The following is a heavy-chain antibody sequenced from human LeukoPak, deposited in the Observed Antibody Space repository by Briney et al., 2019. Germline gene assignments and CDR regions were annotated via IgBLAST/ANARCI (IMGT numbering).Heavy chain of an antibody. CDR1: GGSISSGDYY. V-gene: IGHV4-39*07. CDR2: IYYSGST. J-gene: IGHJ5*02. Sequence: PSETLSLTFTVSGGSISSGDYYWSWIRQPPGKGLEWIGSIYYSGSTYYNPSLKSRVTISVDTSKNQFSLKLSSVTAADTAVYYCARDSHYYGSGSSNWFDPWGQGTLVTVSS. D-gene: IGHD3-10*01. CDR3: ARDSHYYGSGSSNWFDP.